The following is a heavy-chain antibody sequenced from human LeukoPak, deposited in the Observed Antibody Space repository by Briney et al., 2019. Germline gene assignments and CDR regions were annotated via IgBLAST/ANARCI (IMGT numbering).Heavy chain of an antibody. CDR2: IDAENSYI. V-gene: IGHV5-10-1*01. CDR1: GYSFNSYW. J-gene: IGHJ4*02. Sequence: GESLRISCKGSGYSFNSYWITWVRQMPGKGVGWVGRIDAENSYINYSPSFEGHVTISADKSISTAYLRWSSLKAADTAMYYCARRGDRGYSYGIDYWGQGTLVTVSS. D-gene: IGHD5-18*01. CDR3: ARRGDRGYSYGIDY.